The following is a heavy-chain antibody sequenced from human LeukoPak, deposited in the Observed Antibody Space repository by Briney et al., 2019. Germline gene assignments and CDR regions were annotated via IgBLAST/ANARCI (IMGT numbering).Heavy chain of an antibody. D-gene: IGHD3-10*01. V-gene: IGHV1-18*01. J-gene: IGHJ4*02. CDR2: ISAYNANT. Sequence: ASVKVACKASGYTFTRYGITWVRQAPGQGLAWMGWISAYNANTNYAQKRQGRVTMTTDTSTTSAYMDLRSLRSDDTAVYYCATSSGSGSPQGYWGQGTLVTVSS. CDR1: GYTFTRYG. CDR3: ATSSGSGSPQGY.